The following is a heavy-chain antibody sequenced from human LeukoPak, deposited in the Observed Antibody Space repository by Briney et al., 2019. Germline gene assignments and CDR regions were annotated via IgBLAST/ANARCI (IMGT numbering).Heavy chain of an antibody. V-gene: IGHV1-69*05. J-gene: IGHJ4*02. CDR1: GGTFSSYA. CDR2: IIPMFGTA. CDR3: AILGYYGSGSYY. Sequence: SVKVSCKASGGTFSSYAISWVRQAPGQGLEWMGGIIPMFGTAKYAQKFQSRVTITTDESTSTAYMELSSLRSEDTAVYYCAILGYYGSGSYYWGQGTLVTVSS. D-gene: IGHD3-10*01.